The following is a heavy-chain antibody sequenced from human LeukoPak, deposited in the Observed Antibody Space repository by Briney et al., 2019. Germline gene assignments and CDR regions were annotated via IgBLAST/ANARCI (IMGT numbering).Heavy chain of an antibody. CDR3: AKKSIAVAGTSLGAFDY. J-gene: IGHJ4*02. CDR2: ISGSGGST. V-gene: IGHV3-23*01. D-gene: IGHD6-19*01. CDR1: GFTFSSYA. Sequence: GGSLRLSCAASGFTFSSYAMNWVRQAPGKGLEWVSAISGSGGSTYYADSVKGRFTISRDNSKNTLYLQMNSLRAEDTAVYYCAKKSIAVAGTSLGAFDYWGQGTLVTVSS.